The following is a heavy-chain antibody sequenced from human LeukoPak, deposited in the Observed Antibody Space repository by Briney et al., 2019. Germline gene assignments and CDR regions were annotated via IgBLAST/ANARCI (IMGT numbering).Heavy chain of an antibody. D-gene: IGHD5-12*01. V-gene: IGHV1-69*02. CDR2: IIPILGIA. J-gene: IGHJ6*03. CDR3: ARVKRYSGYDYPIDYYYYYMDV. CDR1: GGTFSSYT. Sequence: SVRVSCKASGGTFSSYTISWVQQAPGQGLEWMGRIIPILGIANYAQKFQGRVTITADKSTSTAYMELSSLRSEDTAVYYCARVKRYSGYDYPIDYYYYYMDVWGKGTTVTVSS.